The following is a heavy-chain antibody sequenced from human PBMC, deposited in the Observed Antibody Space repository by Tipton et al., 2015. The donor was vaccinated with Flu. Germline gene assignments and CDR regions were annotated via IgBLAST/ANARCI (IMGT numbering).Heavy chain of an antibody. CDR3: ARGPQVPVWRYYYGMDV. CDR1: GFAVTSSY. Sequence: SLRLTCAASGFAVTSSYMSWVRQAPGKGLEWVSVIYGGGTTDYADSVKGRFTISRDKSKNALYLQMSSLRAEDTAVYYCARGPQVPVWRYYYGMDVWGQGTTCTVSS. CDR2: IYGGGTT. J-gene: IGHJ6*02. D-gene: IGHD2-2*01. V-gene: IGHV3-53*01.